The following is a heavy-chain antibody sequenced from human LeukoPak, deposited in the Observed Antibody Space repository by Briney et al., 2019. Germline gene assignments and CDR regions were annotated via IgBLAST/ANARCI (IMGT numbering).Heavy chain of an antibody. J-gene: IGHJ5*02. D-gene: IGHD3-10*01. Sequence: SETLSLTCTVSSGSISTSNYYWGWVRQPPGKALEWIGNIFYSGSTYYSPSLKSRVTISVDTSKNQFSLKLSSVTAADTAVYYCARGLGLWFGELLPHLMFDPWGQGTLVTVSS. CDR3: ARGLGLWFGELLPHLMFDP. V-gene: IGHV4-39*07. CDR1: SGSISTSNYY. CDR2: IFYSGST.